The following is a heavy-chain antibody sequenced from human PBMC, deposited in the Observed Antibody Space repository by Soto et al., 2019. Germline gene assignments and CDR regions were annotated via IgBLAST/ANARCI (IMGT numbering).Heavy chain of an antibody. J-gene: IGHJ4*02. CDR3: ARDHDYGSGSYPTDY. CDR1: GFTFSSYS. Sequence: EVQLVESGGGLVKPGGSLRLSCAASGFTFSSYSMNWVRQAPGKGLEWVSSISSSSSYIYYADSVKGRFTNSRDNAKNSLYLQMNSLRAEDTAVYYCARDHDYGSGSYPTDYWGQGTLVTVSS. V-gene: IGHV3-21*01. D-gene: IGHD3-10*01. CDR2: ISSSSSYI.